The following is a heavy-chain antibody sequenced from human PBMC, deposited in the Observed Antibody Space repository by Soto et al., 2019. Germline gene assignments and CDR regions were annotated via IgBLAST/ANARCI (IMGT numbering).Heavy chain of an antibody. V-gene: IGHV4-59*01. J-gene: IGHJ6*02. D-gene: IGHD3-9*01. Sequence: PSETLCLTCTVSGGSISSYYWSWIRQPPGKGLEWIGYIYYSGSTNYNPSLKSRVTISVDTSKNQFSLKLSSVTAADTAVYYCARDQYYDILTGNYYYYGMDVWGQGTTVTVSS. CDR1: GGSISSYY. CDR3: ARDQYYDILTGNYYYYGMDV. CDR2: IYYSGST.